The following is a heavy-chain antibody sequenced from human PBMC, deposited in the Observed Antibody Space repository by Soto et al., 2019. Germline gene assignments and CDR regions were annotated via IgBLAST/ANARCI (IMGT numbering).Heavy chain of an antibody. J-gene: IGHJ5*02. CDR3: ARVRDWFDP. CDR2: IDHSGYT. Sequence: SETLSLTCAVYGGSFSGYYWNWIRQPPGKGLEWIGEIDHSGYTNYNPSLRSRVTISVDTSKNQFSLRLTSVTAAGTAVYYCARVRDWFDPWGQGTLVTVSS. D-gene: IGHD3-3*01. CDR1: GGSFSGYY. V-gene: IGHV4-34*01.